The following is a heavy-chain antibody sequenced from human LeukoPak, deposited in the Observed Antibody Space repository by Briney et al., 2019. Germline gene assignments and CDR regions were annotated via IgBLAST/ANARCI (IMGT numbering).Heavy chain of an antibody. V-gene: IGHV3-23*01. CDR2: ISGSGGTT. CDR3: ARDYVWGSDRYTDY. D-gene: IGHD3-16*02. CDR1: GFTFRSYA. J-gene: IGHJ4*02. Sequence: GRSLRLSCAASGFTFRSYAMNWVRQAPGKGLEWVSTISGSGGTTYYADSVKGRFTISRDNAKNSLYLQMNSLRAEDTAVYYCARDYVWGSDRYTDYWGQGTLVTVSS.